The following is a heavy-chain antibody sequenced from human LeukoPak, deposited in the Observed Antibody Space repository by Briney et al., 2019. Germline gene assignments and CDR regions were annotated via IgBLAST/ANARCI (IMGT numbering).Heavy chain of an antibody. Sequence: GGSLRLSCAASGFTFSSYEMNWVRQAPGKGLEWVSYISSSGSTIYYADSVKGRFTISRDNSKNTLYLQMNSLRAEDTAVYYCARDRGDHDFDYWGQGTLVTVSS. D-gene: IGHD3-10*01. CDR2: ISSSGSTI. V-gene: IGHV3-48*03. CDR3: ARDRGDHDFDY. J-gene: IGHJ4*02. CDR1: GFTFSSYE.